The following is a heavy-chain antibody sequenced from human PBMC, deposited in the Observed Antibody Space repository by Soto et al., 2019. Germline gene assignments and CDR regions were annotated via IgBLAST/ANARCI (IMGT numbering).Heavy chain of an antibody. CDR2: IFWDDDK. Sequence: QITLKESGPTLVKPTQTLTLTCTFSGFSLSTTGVGVGWIRQPPGTALEWLALIFWDDDKRYSPSLKSRLTITQDTSKNQVVLTMTHMDPVDTATYYCASAPGYRIFDCWGQGTLVAVSS. V-gene: IGHV2-5*02. D-gene: IGHD3-9*01. CDR3: ASAPGYRIFDC. J-gene: IGHJ4*02. CDR1: GFSLSTTGVG.